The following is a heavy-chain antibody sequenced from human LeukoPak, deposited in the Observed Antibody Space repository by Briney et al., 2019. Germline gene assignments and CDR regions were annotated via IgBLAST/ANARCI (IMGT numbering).Heavy chain of an antibody. CDR3: ARDPIGSRWPYYFDY. CDR1: GYTFTTYA. Sequence: ASVTVSCKASGYTFTTYAMHWVRQAPGQRLEWMGWINAGNGNTKYSQKFQARVTITRDTSASTAYMELSSLRSEDTAVYYCARDPIGSRWPYYFDYWGQGTLATVSS. V-gene: IGHV1-3*01. J-gene: IGHJ4*02. D-gene: IGHD6-13*01. CDR2: INAGNGNT.